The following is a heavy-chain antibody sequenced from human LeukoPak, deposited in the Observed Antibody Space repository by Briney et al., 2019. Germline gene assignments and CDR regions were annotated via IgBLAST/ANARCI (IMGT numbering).Heavy chain of an antibody. J-gene: IGHJ4*02. Sequence: PSEILSLTCTVSGGSISSSTYYGGWIRQSPGKGLEWIGSIFYSGNTYYNPSLKSRVTISIDTSKNQFSLKLSSVTAADTAVYYCARANGYGLLDYWGQGTLVTVSS. V-gene: IGHV4-39*07. D-gene: IGHD5-18*01. CDR2: IFYSGNT. CDR3: ARANGYGLLDY. CDR1: GGSISSSTYY.